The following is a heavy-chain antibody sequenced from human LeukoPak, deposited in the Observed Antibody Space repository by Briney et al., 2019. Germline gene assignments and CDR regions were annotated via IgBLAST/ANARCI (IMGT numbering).Heavy chain of an antibody. D-gene: IGHD4-17*01. J-gene: IGHJ6*03. CDR1: GGSISSSSYY. CDR3: ARERPTVTTPYYYYYYMDV. V-gene: IGHV4-39*07. CDR2: IYYSGST. Sequence: PSETLSLTCTVSGGSISSSSYYWGWIRQPPGKGLEWIGSIYYSGSTYYNPSLKSRVTISVDTSKNQFSLKLSSVTAADTAVYYCARERPTVTTPYYYYYYMDVWGKGTTVTVSS.